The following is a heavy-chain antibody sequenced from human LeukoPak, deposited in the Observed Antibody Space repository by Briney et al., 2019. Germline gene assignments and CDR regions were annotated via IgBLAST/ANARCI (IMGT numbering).Heavy chain of an antibody. D-gene: IGHD2-2*01. J-gene: IGHJ5*02. CDR3: GGGAPRDFVVVQAPPGPNGSAP. CDR2: INHSGST. Sequence: SETLSLTCAVYGGSFSGYYRSWIRQPPGKGLEWIGEINHSGSTNYNPSLKSRVTISVDTSKNQFSLKLSSVTAADTAVYYCGGGAPRDFVVVQAPPGPNGSAPGGREP. V-gene: IGHV4-34*01. CDR1: GGSFSGYY.